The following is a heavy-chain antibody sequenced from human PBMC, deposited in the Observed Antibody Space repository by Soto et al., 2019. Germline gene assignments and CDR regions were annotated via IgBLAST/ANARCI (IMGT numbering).Heavy chain of an antibody. CDR3: ARHRVGARFDAFDI. J-gene: IGHJ3*02. V-gene: IGHV5-51*01. CDR1: GYSFTRHW. CDR2: IYPGDSDT. D-gene: IGHD1-26*01. Sequence: XESLKLYCKADGYSFTRHWLGWVRQMPGKGLEWMGIIYPGDSDTRYSPSFQGQVTISADKSISTAYLQWSSLKASDTAMYYCARHRVGARFDAFDIWGQGTMVTVSS.